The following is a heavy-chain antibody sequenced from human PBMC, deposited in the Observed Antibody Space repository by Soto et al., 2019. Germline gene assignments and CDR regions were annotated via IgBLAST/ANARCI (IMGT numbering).Heavy chain of an antibody. J-gene: IGHJ4*02. V-gene: IGHV3-48*03. CDR3: ARARAMVRGVIITPFGY. CDR2: ISSSGSTI. CDR1: AFTFSSYE. D-gene: IGHD3-10*01. Sequence: GGSLRLSCAAAAFTFSSYEMNWVRQAPGKGLEWVSYISSSGSTIYYAGSVKGRFTIPRDNAKNSLYLQMNSLRAEDTAVYYCARARAMVRGVIITPFGYWGQGTLVTVPS.